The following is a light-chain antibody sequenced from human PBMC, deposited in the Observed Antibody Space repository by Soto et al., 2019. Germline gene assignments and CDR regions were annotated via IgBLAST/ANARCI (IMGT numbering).Light chain of an antibody. Sequence: QSVLTQPPSVSGAPGQRVTISGTGRSSNIGAGSDVHWYQQLPVTAPKLLIYGTSNRPSGVPDRFSGSKSGTSASLAITWLQAEDEADYSCQSSASRLSGALFGGGTQLTVL. CDR2: GTS. CDR1: SSNIGAGSD. CDR3: QSSASRLSGAL. V-gene: IGLV1-40*01. J-gene: IGLJ7*01.